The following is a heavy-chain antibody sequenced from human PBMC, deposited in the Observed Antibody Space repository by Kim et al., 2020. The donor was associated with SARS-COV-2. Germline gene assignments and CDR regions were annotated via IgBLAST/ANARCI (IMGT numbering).Heavy chain of an antibody. J-gene: IGHJ5*02. CDR2: IIPIFGTA. D-gene: IGHD2-21*02. CDR1: GGTFSSYA. CDR3: ARDNYCGGDCPLGYNWFDP. V-gene: IGHV1-69*06. Sequence: SVKVSCKASGGTFSSYAISWVRQAPGQGLEWMGGIIPIFGTANYAQKFQGRVTITADKSTSTAYMELSSLRSEDTAVYYCARDNYCGGDCPLGYNWFDPWGQGTLVTVSS.